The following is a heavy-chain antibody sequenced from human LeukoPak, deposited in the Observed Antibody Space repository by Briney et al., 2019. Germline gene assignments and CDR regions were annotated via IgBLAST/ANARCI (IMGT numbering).Heavy chain of an antibody. CDR3: VKLVGSVPPDG. V-gene: IGHV3-7*01. J-gene: IGHJ3*01. Sequence: GGSLRLSCAASGLTFSDHWFNWVRQAPGKGLEWVAKMSQDGSEKYYVGSVRGRFTISRDNAKNSVYLQMNSQRVEDTAIYYCVKLVGSVPPDGWGQGTLVTVSS. D-gene: IGHD2-15*01. CDR2: MSQDGSEK. CDR1: GLTFSDHW.